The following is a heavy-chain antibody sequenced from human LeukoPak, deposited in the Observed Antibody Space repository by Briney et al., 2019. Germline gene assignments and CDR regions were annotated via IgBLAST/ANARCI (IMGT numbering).Heavy chain of an antibody. CDR3: AKDVALLRYFDY. CDR1: GFTFSSYV. J-gene: IGHJ4*02. CDR2: ISGSGGTT. V-gene: IGHV3-23*01. D-gene: IGHD3-9*01. Sequence: GGSLRLSCAASGFTFSSYVMSWVRQAPGKGLEWVSTISGSGGTTYYADSVKGRFTISRDNSKNTLYLQMNSLRAEDTAVYYCAKDVALLRYFDYWGQGTLVTVSS.